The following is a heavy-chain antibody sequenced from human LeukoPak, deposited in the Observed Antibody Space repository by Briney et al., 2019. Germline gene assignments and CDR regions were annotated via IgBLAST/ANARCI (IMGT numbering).Heavy chain of an antibody. CDR2: IYHSGST. D-gene: IGHD2-2*01. J-gene: IGHJ4*02. V-gene: IGHV4-30-2*01. CDR1: GGSISSGGYY. Sequence: SETLSLTCTVSGGSISSGGYYWSWIRQPPGKGLEWIGYIYHSGSTYYNPSLKSRVTISVDTSKNQFSLKLSSVTAADTAVYYCARGFGGYCSSTSCPHDYWGQGTLVTVSS. CDR3: ARGFGGYCSSTSCPHDY.